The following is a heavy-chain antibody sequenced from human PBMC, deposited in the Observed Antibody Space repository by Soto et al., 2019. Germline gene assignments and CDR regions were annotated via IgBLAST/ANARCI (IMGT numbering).Heavy chain of an antibody. D-gene: IGHD1-7*01. CDR3: AREGLTGTIGLYYYYGMDV. CDR1: GGSISSYY. CDR2: IYYSGST. J-gene: IGHJ6*02. Sequence: QVQLQESGPGLVKPSETLSLTCTVSGGSISSYYWSWIRQSPGKGLEWIGYIYYSGSTNYNPSLKSRVTISVDTSKNQFSLKLSFVTAADTAVYYCAREGLTGTIGLYYYYGMDVWGQGTTVTVSS. V-gene: IGHV4-59*01.